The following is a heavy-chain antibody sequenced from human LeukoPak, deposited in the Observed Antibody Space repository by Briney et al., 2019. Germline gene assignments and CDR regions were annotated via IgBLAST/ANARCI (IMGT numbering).Heavy chain of an antibody. Sequence: NPGGSLRLSCAASGFTFSSYAMTWVRQAPGKGVEWVAYISGSGHDINYSDSVKGRFTISRDNAKNSLYLQMSSLRVEDTAVYYCTRDPRHFDSCGQGTLVTVSS. J-gene: IGHJ5*01. CDR3: TRDPRHFDS. D-gene: IGHD6-6*01. CDR2: ISGSGHDI. V-gene: IGHV3-21*05. CDR1: GFTFSSYA.